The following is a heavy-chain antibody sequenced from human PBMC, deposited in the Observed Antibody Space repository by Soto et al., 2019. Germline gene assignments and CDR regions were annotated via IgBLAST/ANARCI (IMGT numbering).Heavy chain of an antibody. J-gene: IGHJ4*02. CDR1: GFTFSSYA. CDR3: AKRYYYDSSGYH. V-gene: IGHV3-23*01. CDR2: ISGSGGST. Sequence: GSLRLSCAASGFTFSSYAMSWVRQAPGKGLEWVSAISGSGGSTYYADSVKGRFTISRDNSKNTLYLQMNSLRAEDTAVYYCAKRYYYDSSGYHWGQGTLVTVPQ. D-gene: IGHD3-22*01.